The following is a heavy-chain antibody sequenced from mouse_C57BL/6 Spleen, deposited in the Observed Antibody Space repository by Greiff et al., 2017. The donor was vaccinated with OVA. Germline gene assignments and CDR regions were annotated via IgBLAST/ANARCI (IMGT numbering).Heavy chain of an antibody. CDR3: ARHSNYVGAWFAY. CDR2: ISGGGGNT. V-gene: IGHV5-9*01. J-gene: IGHJ3*01. D-gene: IGHD2-5*01. CDR1: GFTFSSYP. Sequence: EVKLMESGGGLVKPGGSLKLSCAASGFTFSSYPMSWVRQTPEKRQEWVATISGGGGNTYYPDSVKGRFTISRDNAKNTLYLQMSSLRSEDTALYYCARHSNYVGAWFAYWGQGTLVTVSA.